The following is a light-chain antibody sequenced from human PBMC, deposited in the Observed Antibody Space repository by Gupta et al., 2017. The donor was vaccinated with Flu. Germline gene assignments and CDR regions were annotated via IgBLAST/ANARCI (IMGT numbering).Light chain of an antibody. CDR2: KVS. Sequence: VVMTQSPLSLPVTLGQPASISCRSSQSLVYSDGNTSLNWFQQRPGQSPRRLIYKVSNRDSGVPDRCSGSGSGTEFTLKISRVEAEDVGVYFCMQGTHWPRAFGQGTKVEIK. J-gene: IGKJ1*01. CDR3: MQGTHWPRA. CDR1: QSLVYSDGNTS. V-gene: IGKV2-30*01.